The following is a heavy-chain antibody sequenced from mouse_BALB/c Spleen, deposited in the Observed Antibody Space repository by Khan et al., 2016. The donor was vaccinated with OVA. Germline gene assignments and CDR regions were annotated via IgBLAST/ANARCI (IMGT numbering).Heavy chain of an antibody. D-gene: IGHD2-1*01. CDR1: GYTFTNYG. J-gene: IGHJ3*01. V-gene: IGHV9-3-1*01. CDR3: ARSDGNYWFAY. CDR2: INTYTGVP. Sequence: QIQLVQSGPELKKPGETAKISCKASGYTFTNYGMNWVKQAPGKGLKWMGWINTYTGVPTYADDFKGRFAFSLETTASTAYSQINNLKHEDTATNFCARSDGNYWFAYWGRGTRVTISA.